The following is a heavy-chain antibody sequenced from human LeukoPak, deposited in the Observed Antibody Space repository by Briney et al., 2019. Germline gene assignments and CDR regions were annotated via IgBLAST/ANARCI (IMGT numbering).Heavy chain of an antibody. V-gene: IGHV4-34*01. Sequence: SETLSLTCAVYSGSFSGYYWSWLRQPPGKGLEWIGEINHSGSTNYNPSLKSRVTISVDTSKNQFSLKLSSVTAADTAVYYCARGIGETYDSSGYIDSWGQGTLVTVSS. CDR2: INHSGST. CDR3: ARGIGETYDSSGYIDS. CDR1: SGSFSGYY. J-gene: IGHJ4*02. D-gene: IGHD3-22*01.